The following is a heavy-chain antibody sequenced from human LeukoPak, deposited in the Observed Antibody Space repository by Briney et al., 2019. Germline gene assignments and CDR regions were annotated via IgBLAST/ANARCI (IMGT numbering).Heavy chain of an antibody. V-gene: IGHV3-23*01. Sequence: GGSLRLSCAASGFTFSSYAMSWVRQAPGKGLEWVSAISGSGGSTYCADSVKGRFTISRDNSKNTLYLQMNSLRAEDTAVYYCAKDDYGDYRYYGMDVWGKGTTVTVSS. J-gene: IGHJ6*04. D-gene: IGHD4-17*01. CDR1: GFTFSSYA. CDR2: ISGSGGST. CDR3: AKDDYGDYRYYGMDV.